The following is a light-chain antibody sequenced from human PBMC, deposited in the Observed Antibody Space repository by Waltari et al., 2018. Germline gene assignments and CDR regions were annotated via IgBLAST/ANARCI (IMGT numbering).Light chain of an antibody. CDR2: KAS. V-gene: IGKV1-5*03. Sequence: IQLTQYPSTTSASVGDRVVITCRASQSISSWLAWYQQKPGKAPKLLIYKASILESGVPSRFSGSGSGTEFTLTISSLQPDDFATYYCQQYNSYPFTFGPGTKVDIK. CDR3: QQYNSYPFT. CDR1: QSISSW. J-gene: IGKJ3*01.